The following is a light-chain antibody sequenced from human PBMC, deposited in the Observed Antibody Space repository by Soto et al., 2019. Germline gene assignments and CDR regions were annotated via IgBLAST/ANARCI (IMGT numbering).Light chain of an antibody. Sequence: QTVVTQEPSFSVSPGGTATLTCGLSSGSVSTSYYPSWYQQIPGQAPRTLIYSTNTRSSGVPDRFSGSILGNKAALTITGAQADDEADYYCVLYMSSGISVFGGGTKVTVL. J-gene: IGLJ3*02. CDR1: SGSVSTSYY. CDR2: STN. V-gene: IGLV8-61*01. CDR3: VLYMSSGISV.